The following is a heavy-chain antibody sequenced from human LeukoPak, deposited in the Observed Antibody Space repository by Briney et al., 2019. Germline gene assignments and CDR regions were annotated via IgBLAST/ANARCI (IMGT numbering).Heavy chain of an antibody. V-gene: IGHV3-23*01. D-gene: IGHD3-10*01. Sequence: GGSLRLSCAASGFTFSSYAMSWVRQAPGKGLEWVSGISGSGGSTYYADSVKGRFTISRDNSKNTLYLQMNSLRAEDTAVYYCAKGLRGVVYYYGMDVWGQGTTVTVPS. CDR1: GFTFSSYA. CDR3: AKGLRGVVYYYGMDV. J-gene: IGHJ6*02. CDR2: ISGSGGST.